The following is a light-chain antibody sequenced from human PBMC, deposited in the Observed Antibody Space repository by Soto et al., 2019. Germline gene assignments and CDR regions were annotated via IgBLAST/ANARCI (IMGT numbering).Light chain of an antibody. Sequence: QSPLTQPPSLSGAPGQRVTISCTGSGSNIGAPYDVHWYQHLPGAAPKLLIYGSTNRPSGVPGRFSGSKSGTSASLAITGLQAEDEADYYCQSYDSSLSGYVFGAGTKVTVL. CDR2: GST. V-gene: IGLV1-40*01. J-gene: IGLJ1*01. CDR3: QSYDSSLSGYV. CDR1: GSNIGAPYD.